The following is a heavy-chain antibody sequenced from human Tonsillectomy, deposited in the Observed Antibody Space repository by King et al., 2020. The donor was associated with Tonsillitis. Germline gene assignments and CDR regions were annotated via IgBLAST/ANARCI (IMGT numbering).Heavy chain of an antibody. D-gene: IGHD5/OR15-5a*01. CDR3: AGASRVYDDCDY. CDR1: GGSITSHY. CDR2: IFHSGST. Sequence: VQLQESGPGLVKPSETLSLTCAVSGGSITSHYWSWIRQPPGKGLEWIGYIFHSGSTKQNPSLKSRVAISIDTSKSQFSLKLSSVTAADTAVYYCAGASRVYDDCDYWGQGTLVNASS. V-gene: IGHV4-59*11. J-gene: IGHJ4*02.